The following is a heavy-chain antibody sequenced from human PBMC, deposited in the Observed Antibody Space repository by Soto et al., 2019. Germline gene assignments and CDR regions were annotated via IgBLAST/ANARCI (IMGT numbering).Heavy chain of an antibody. CDR3: ARCSGYLTSYFDY. J-gene: IGHJ4*02. Sequence: SETLSLTCAVSGGSISSGGYSWIWIRQPPGKGLEWIGYIYHSGSTYYNPSLKSRVTISVGRSKNQFSLKLSSVTAADTAVYYWARCSGYLTSYFDYWGKGTLVT. V-gene: IGHV4-30-2*01. CDR1: GGSISSGGYS. D-gene: IGHD3-22*01. CDR2: IYHSGST.